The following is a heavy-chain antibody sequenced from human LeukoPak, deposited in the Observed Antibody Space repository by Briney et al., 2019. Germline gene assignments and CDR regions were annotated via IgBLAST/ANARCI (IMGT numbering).Heavy chain of an antibody. J-gene: IGHJ4*02. CDR1: GFIFNNYA. V-gene: IGHV3-9*01. Sequence: GGSLRLSCAGSGFIFNNYAMHWVRQPPGKGLEWVSGISWNSGSIDYADSVKGRFTISRDNAKNSLYLQMNSLRAEDTALYYCAKGQAFGGVIGTNNFDYWGQGTLVTVSS. D-gene: IGHD3-16*02. CDR2: ISWNSGSI. CDR3: AKGQAFGGVIGTNNFDY.